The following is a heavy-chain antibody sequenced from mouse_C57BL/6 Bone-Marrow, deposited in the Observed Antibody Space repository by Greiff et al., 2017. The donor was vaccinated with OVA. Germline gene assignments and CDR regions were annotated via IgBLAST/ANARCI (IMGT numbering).Heavy chain of an antibody. J-gene: IGHJ2*01. CDR1: GYTFTSYW. D-gene: IGHD4-1*01. CDR2: IYPSDSET. V-gene: IGHV1-61*01. Sequence: QVQLQQPGAELVRPGSSVKLSCKAFGYTFTSYWMDWVKQRPGQGLEWIGNIYPSDSETHYNQKFKDKATLTVDKSSSTAYMQLSSLTSEDSAVYYCARRLGHPYYFDYWGQGTTLTVSS. CDR3: ARRLGHPYYFDY.